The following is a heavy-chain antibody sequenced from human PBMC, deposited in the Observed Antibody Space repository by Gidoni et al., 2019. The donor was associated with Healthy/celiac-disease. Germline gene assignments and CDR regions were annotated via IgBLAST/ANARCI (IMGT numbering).Heavy chain of an antibody. D-gene: IGHD3-16*01. CDR3: ARDSGGGNWYFDL. V-gene: IGHV1-2*02. Sequence: QVQLVQSVAEVKKPGASVKVSCKAPGYTLTGYYMHWVRQAPGQGLEWMGWINPNSGGTNYAQKFQGRVTMTRDTSISTAYMELSRLRSDDTAVYYCARDSGGGNWYFDLWGRGTLVTVSS. J-gene: IGHJ2*01. CDR2: INPNSGGT. CDR1: GYTLTGYY.